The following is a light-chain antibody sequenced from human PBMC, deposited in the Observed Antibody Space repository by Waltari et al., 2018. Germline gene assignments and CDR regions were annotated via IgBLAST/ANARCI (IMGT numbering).Light chain of an antibody. V-gene: IGKV3-15*01. J-gene: IGKJ1*01. CDR3: QQYKEWPPWT. Sequence: EIVMTQSPATLSVSPGERATLSCRASQSVGNDLAWYHQAPGQAPRLLIYGASSRATGVPARFSGSGSGTDFTLTITSLQSGDFGIYFCQQYKEWPPWTFGQGTRVDTK. CDR2: GAS. CDR1: QSVGND.